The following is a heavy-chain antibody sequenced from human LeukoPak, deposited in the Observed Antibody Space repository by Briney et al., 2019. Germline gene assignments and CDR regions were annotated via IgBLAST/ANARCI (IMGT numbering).Heavy chain of an antibody. J-gene: IGHJ4*02. V-gene: IGHV3-23*01. CDR3: AKKIVAIASSIDY. CDR2: INGSGDAT. CDR1: GFIFSHYT. Sequence: GGSLRLSCAGSGFIFSHYTMTWVRQAPGKGLEWVSSINGSGDATLYADSVMGRFTISRDNSKNTLYLQMNSLRAEDTAGYYCAKKIVAIASSIDYWGQGTLVTVSS. D-gene: IGHD5-12*01.